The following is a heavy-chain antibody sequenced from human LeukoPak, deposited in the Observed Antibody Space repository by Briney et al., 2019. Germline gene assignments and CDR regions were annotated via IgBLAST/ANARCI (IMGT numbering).Heavy chain of an antibody. CDR2: ISGGGGST. CDR1: GFTLTSYA. CDR3: AKGGKWDVTPFDY. Sequence: GGSLRLSCAASGFTLTSYAMKWVRQAQWKGLEWVSTISGGGGSTYYADSVKGRFTISRDNSKNTLYLQVNSLRAEDTAVYYCAKGGKWDVTPFDYWGQGTLVTVSS. J-gene: IGHJ4*02. D-gene: IGHD1-26*01. V-gene: IGHV3-23*01.